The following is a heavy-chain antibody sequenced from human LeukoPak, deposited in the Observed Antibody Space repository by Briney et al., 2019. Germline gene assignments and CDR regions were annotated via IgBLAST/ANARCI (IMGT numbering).Heavy chain of an antibody. CDR1: GGSFSGDF. J-gene: IGHJ4*02. CDR3: ARFSSIAAAFDY. V-gene: IGHV4-34*10. D-gene: IGHD6-13*01. CDR2: INHGGST. Sequence: PSETLSLTCAVYGGSFSGDFWSWIRQSPGKGLEWIGEINHGGSTTYNPSLQSRVTMSVDTSTNQISLKMTSVTAADTAVYYCARFSSIAAAFDYWGLGTLVTVSS.